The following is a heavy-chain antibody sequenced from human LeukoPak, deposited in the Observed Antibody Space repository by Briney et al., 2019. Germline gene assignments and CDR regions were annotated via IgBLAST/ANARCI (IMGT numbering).Heavy chain of an antibody. V-gene: IGHV3-23*01. J-gene: IGHJ5*02. CDR2: ISGSGGST. Sequence: GGSLRLSCAASGFTFSSYAMSWVRQAPGKGLEWVSAISGSGGSTYYADSVKGRFTISRDHSKNTLYLQMNSLRAEDTAVYYCAKDRGEATYYDFWSGYRNSNWFDPWGQGTLVTVSS. CDR3: AKDRGEATYYDFWSGYRNSNWFDP. CDR1: GFTFSSYA. D-gene: IGHD3-3*01.